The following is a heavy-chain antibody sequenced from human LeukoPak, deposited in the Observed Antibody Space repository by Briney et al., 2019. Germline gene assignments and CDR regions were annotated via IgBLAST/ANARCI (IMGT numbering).Heavy chain of an antibody. Sequence: SETLSLTCTVSGGSINSGYWSWIRQPPGKGLEWIGYIYYSGSTKYNPSLKSRVTISLDMSKNQFSLKLTSVTAADTAVYYCAGGKFQLHPFDPWGQGTLVTVAS. D-gene: IGHD2-2*01. CDR3: AGGKFQLHPFDP. J-gene: IGHJ5*02. CDR1: GGSINSGY. V-gene: IGHV4-59*01. CDR2: IYYSGST.